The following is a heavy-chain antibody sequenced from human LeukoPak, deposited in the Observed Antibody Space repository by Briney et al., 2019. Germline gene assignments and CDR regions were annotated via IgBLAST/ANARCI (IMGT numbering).Heavy chain of an antibody. CDR3: ARGVYWSLDY. J-gene: IGHJ4*02. V-gene: IGHV3-23*01. CDR1: GFIFNTNG. CDR2: IAGGDEST. D-gene: IGHD1-1*01. Sequence: GGSLRLSCAISGFIFNTNGMNWVRQSPGKGLEWLATIAGGDESTYCADSVKGRFAISRDNSKNTVFLHMNSLRVEDTAAYYCARGVYWSLDYWGQGTPVTVSS.